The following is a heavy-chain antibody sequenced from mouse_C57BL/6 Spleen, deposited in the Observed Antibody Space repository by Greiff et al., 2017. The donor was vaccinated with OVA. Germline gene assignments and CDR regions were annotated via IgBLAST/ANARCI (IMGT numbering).Heavy chain of an antibody. D-gene: IGHD2-4*01. J-gene: IGHJ4*01. V-gene: IGHV2-5*01. Sequence: QVQLKQSGPGLVQPSQSLSITCTVSGFSLTSYGVHWVRQSPGKGLEWLGVIWRGGSTDYNAAFMSRLSITKDNSKSQVFFKMNSLQADDTAIYYCAKTLYYDYDYYAMDYWGQGTSVTVSS. CDR3: AKTLYYDYDYYAMDY. CDR1: GFSLTSYG. CDR2: IWRGGST.